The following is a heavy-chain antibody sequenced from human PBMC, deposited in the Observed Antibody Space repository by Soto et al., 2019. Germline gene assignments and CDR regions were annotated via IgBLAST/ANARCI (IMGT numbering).Heavy chain of an antibody. V-gene: IGHV1-69*13. CDR2: IIPIFGTA. J-gene: IGHJ6*02. CDR3: ARDMDYYDSSGYYYGMDV. D-gene: IGHD3-22*01. CDR1: GGTFSSYA. Sequence: SVKVSCKASGGTFSSYAISWVRQAPGQGLEWMGGIIPIFGTANYAQKFQGRVTITADESTSTAYMELSSLRSEDTAVYYCARDMDYYDSSGYYYGMDVWGQGTTVTVSS.